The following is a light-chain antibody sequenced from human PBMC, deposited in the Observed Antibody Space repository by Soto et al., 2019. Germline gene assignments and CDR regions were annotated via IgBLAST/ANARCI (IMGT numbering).Light chain of an antibody. CDR2: GAS. CDR1: YTVGTN. Sequence: EIVLMQSPGTLSLSPGERATLSCWASYTVGTNLAWYQQKPGQAPRLLIYGASSRATGIPDRFSGSGSGTDFTLTISSLEPEDFAVYYCYQRSNWPPTFGGGTKVDIK. CDR3: YQRSNWPPT. V-gene: IGKV3-11*01. J-gene: IGKJ4*01.